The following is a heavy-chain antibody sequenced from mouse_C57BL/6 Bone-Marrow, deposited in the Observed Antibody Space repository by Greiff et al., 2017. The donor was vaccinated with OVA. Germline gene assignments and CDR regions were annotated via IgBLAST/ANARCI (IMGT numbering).Heavy chain of an antibody. CDR2: IYPGSGST. Sequence: QVQLQQPGAELVKPGASVKMSCKASGYTFTSYWITWVKQRPGQGLEWIGDIYPGSGSTNYNEKFKSKATLTVDTSSSTAYMQLSSLTSEDSAVYYCARRPFSTTVVDGFDYWGQGTTLTVSS. CDR3: ARRPFSTTVVDGFDY. D-gene: IGHD1-1*01. CDR1: GYTFTSYW. J-gene: IGHJ2*01. V-gene: IGHV1-55*01.